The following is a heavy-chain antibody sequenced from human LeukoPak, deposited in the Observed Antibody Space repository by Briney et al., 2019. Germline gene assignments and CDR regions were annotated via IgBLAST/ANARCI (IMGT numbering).Heavy chain of an antibody. V-gene: IGHV1-69*13. CDR1: GGTFSSYA. J-gene: IGHJ5*02. D-gene: IGHD4/OR15-4a*01. Sequence: SVTVSCKASGGTFSSYAISWVRQAPGQGLEWMGGIIPIFGTANYAQKFQGRVTITADESTSTAYMELSSLRSEDTAVYYCARVSPPYYCARACFDPWGQGTLVTVSS. CDR2: IIPIFGTA. CDR3: ARVSPPYYCARACFDP.